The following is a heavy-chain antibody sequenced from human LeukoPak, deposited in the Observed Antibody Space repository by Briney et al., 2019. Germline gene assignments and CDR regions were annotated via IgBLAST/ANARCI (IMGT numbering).Heavy chain of an antibody. CDR1: GGSISSYY. D-gene: IGHD3-10*01. V-gene: IGHV4-39*07. CDR2: IYYSGST. Sequence: TSETLSLTCTVSGGSISSYYWGWIRQPPGKGLEWIGSIYYSGSTYYNPSLKSRVTISVDTSKNQFSLKLSSVTAADTAMYYCARASGGDGSGSLWGQGTLVTVSS. CDR3: ARASGGDGSGSL. J-gene: IGHJ4*02.